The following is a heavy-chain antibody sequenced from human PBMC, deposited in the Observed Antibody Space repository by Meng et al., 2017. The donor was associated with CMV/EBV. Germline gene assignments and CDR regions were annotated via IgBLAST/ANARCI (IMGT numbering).Heavy chain of an antibody. Sequence: SETRARSCTVSGGSVSSGSYYWSWIRQPPGKGLEWIGYIYYSGSTNYNPSLKSRVTISVDTSKNQFSLKLSSVTAADTAVYYCARTSYYGSGSWSWGPGPLFTFSS. J-gene: IGHJ4*02. CDR2: IYYSGST. D-gene: IGHD3-10*01. CDR1: GGSVSSGSYY. V-gene: IGHV4-61*01. CDR3: ARTSYYGSGSWS.